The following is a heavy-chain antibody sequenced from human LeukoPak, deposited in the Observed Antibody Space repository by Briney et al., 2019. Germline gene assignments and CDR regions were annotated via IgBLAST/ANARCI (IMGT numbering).Heavy chain of an antibody. V-gene: IGHV4-39*01. CDR1: GGSISSSSYY. J-gene: IGHJ6*03. CDR3: ASMYSSSWYSYYYYYMDV. Sequence: SETLSLTCTVSGGSISSSSYYWGWIRQPPGKGLEWIGSIYYSGSTYYNPSLKSRVTISVDTSKNQFSLKLSSVTAADTAVYYCASMYSSSWYSYYYYYMDVWGKGTTVTVSS. CDR2: IYYSGST. D-gene: IGHD6-13*01.